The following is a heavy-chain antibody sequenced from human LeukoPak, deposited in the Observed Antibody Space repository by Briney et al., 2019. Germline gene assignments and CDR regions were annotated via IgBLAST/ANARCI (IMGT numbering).Heavy chain of an antibody. V-gene: IGHV3-53*01. D-gene: IGHD2-15*01. CDR3: AGGFCSGGSCYDFDY. J-gene: IGHJ4*02. Sequence: GGSLRLSCAASGFTVSSNYMSWFRQPPGKGLEWVPVIYAGGSTYYADSVKGRFTISRDNSKNTLYLQMSSLRAEGTAVYYCAGGFCSGGSCYDFDYWGQGTLVTVSS. CDR2: IYAGGST. CDR1: GFTVSSNY.